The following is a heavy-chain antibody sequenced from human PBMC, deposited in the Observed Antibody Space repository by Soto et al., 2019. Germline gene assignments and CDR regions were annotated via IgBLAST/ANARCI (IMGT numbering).Heavy chain of an antibody. CDR3: AKGGGGFGELLQCIDH. CDR2: ISHDGSNK. Sequence: QVPLVESGGGVVQPGTSLRLSCAASRLSFSSYGMHWVRQAPGKGLEWVAVISHDGSNKYYADSVKGRFTISRDNXEXXVYLQMNSLRAEDTAVYYCAKGGGGFGELLQCIDHWGQGILVTVSS. J-gene: IGHJ4*02. CDR1: RLSFSSYG. V-gene: IGHV3-30*18. D-gene: IGHD3-10*01.